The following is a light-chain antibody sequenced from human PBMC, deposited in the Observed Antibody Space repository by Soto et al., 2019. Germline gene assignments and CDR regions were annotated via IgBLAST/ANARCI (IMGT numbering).Light chain of an antibody. Sequence: ETVLTQSPGTVSVSPGESATLSCRASQSVSSSYLAWYQQKRGQAPRLLIYGASSRATGVPDRFTGSGSGTDFTLTITRLEPEDFAVYFCQQYRRSSITFGQGTRLEIK. CDR1: QSVSSSY. CDR3: QQYRRSSIT. J-gene: IGKJ5*01. V-gene: IGKV3-20*01. CDR2: GAS.